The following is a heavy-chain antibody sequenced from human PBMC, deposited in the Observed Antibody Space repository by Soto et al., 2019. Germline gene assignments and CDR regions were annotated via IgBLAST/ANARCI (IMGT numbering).Heavy chain of an antibody. D-gene: IGHD3-10*01. CDR1: AYSFTTYH. CDR3: ARHPPVPVDY. J-gene: IGHJ4*02. CDR2: INPDAGAT. Sequence: ASVKVSFKASAYSFTTYHIHWVRQAPGQGLEWMGLINPDAGATNYAQKLQGRVTMTTDTSTSTAYMELRSLRSDDTAVYYCARHPPVPVDYWGQGTLVTVSS. V-gene: IGHV1-18*01.